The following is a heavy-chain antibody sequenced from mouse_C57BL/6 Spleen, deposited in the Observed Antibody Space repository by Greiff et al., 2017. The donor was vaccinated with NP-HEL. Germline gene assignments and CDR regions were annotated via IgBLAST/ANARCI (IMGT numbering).Heavy chain of an antibody. D-gene: IGHD3-2*02. CDR3: ARDLQGYYYAMDY. V-gene: IGHV1-82*01. CDR2: IYPGDGDT. J-gene: IGHJ4*01. Sequence: QVQLQQSGPELVKPGASVKISCKASGYAFSSSWMNWVKQRPGKGLEWIGRIYPGDGDTNYNGKFKGKATLTADKSSSTAYMQLSSLTSEDSAVYFCARDLQGYYYAMDYWGQGTSVTVSS. CDR1: GYAFSSSW.